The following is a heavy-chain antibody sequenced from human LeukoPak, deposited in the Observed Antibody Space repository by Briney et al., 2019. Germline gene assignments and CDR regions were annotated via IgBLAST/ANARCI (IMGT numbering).Heavy chain of an antibody. Sequence: SETLSLTCTVSGGSISSSSYYWGWIRQPPGKGLEWIGSIYYSGSTYYNPSLKSRVTISVDTSKNQFSLKLSSVTAADTAVYYCARDLGSLPLAGTSPGWGQGTLVTVSS. CDR2: IYYSGST. CDR3: ARDLGSLPLAGTSPG. J-gene: IGHJ4*02. CDR1: GGSISSSSYY. D-gene: IGHD1-7*01. V-gene: IGHV4-39*07.